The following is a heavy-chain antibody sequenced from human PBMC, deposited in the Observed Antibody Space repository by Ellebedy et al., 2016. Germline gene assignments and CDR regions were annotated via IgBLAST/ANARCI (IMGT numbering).Heavy chain of an antibody. Sequence: ASVKVSCKASGYTFTSNAMNWVRQAPGQGLEWMGWINTNTGNPTYAQGFTGRFVFSLDTSVSTAYLQISSLKAEDTAVYYCVRATYYDDSSGYYWGDYWGQGTLVTVSS. CDR2: INTNTGNP. J-gene: IGHJ4*02. CDR1: GYTFTSNA. D-gene: IGHD3-22*01. CDR3: VRATYYDDSSGYYWGDY. V-gene: IGHV7-4-1*02.